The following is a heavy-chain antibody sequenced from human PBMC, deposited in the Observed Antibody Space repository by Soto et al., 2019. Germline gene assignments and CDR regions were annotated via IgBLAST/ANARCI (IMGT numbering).Heavy chain of an antibody. CDR1: GGSISSYY. CDR2: IYYSGST. D-gene: IGHD6-19*01. J-gene: IGHJ6*02. V-gene: IGHV4-59*01. Sequence: SETLSLTCTVSGGSISSYYWSWIRQPPGKGLEWIGYIYYSGSTNYNPSLKSRVTISVDTSKNQFSLKLSSVTAADTAVYYCARDSAAAALGYSSGWYDSGMDVWGQGTTVTVSS. CDR3: ARDSAAAALGYSSGWYDSGMDV.